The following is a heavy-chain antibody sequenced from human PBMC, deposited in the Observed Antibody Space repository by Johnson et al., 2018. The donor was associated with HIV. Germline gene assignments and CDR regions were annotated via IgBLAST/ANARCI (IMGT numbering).Heavy chain of an antibody. J-gene: IGHJ3*01. CDR1: GFTFSNVW. CDR3: TTDLPYCSGHDCYNAFDL. CDR2: IKRKTDGGTT. Sequence: VQLVESGGGLVKPGGSLRLSCAASGFTFSNVWMHWVRQAPGKGLEWVGRIKRKTDGGTTDYAAPVKGKFTISRDDSKNTLYLEMNSLKTEDTAVYYCTTDLPYCSGHDCYNAFDLWGQGTTVIVSS. D-gene: IGHD2-15*01. V-gene: IGHV3-15*01.